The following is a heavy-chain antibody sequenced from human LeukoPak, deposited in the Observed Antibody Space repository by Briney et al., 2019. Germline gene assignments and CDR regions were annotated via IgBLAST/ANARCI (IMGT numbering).Heavy chain of an antibody. CDR2: INQDATEK. Sequence: GGSLRLSCAASGFTFSTYGIHWVRQAPGKGLEWVANINQDATEKYYVDSVKGRFTISRDNAKNSLYLQMNSLRAEDTAVYYCARKNGLDYWGQGTLVTVSS. CDR1: GFTFSTYG. V-gene: IGHV3-7*01. J-gene: IGHJ4*02. CDR3: ARKNGLDY.